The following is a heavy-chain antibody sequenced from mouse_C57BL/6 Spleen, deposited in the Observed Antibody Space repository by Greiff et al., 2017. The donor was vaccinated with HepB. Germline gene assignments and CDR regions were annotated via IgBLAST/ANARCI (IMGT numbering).Heavy chain of an antibody. J-gene: IGHJ4*01. CDR1: GFTFSDYY. D-gene: IGHD1-1*01. CDR2: ISNGGGST. CDR3: ARQVPTVVASRAMDY. Sequence: EVMLVESGGGLVQPGGSLKLSCAASGFTFSDYYMYWVRQTPEKRLEWVAYISNGGGSTYYPDTVKGRFTISRDNAKNTLYLQMSRLKSEDTAMYYCARQVPTVVASRAMDYWGQGTSVTVSS. V-gene: IGHV5-12*01.